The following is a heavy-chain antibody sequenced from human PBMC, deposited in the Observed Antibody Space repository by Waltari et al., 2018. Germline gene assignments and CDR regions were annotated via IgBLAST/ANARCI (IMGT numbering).Heavy chain of an antibody. CDR3: AKDLSQWLPKHFDY. CDR1: GFTFSSYA. CDR2: ISGSGGST. J-gene: IGHJ4*02. Sequence: EVQLLESGGGLVQPGGSLRLSCAASGFTFSSYAMSWVRQAPGKGLEWVSAISGSGGSTYYADSMKDRFTSSRDNSKNKLYLQMNSLRAEDTAVDYCAKDLSQWLPKHFDYWGQGTLVIVSS. D-gene: IGHD6-19*01. V-gene: IGHV3-23*01.